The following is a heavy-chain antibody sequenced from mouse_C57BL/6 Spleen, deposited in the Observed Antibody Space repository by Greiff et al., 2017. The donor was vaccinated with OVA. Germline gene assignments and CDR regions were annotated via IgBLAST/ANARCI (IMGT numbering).Heavy chain of an antibody. CDR1: GYAFSSSW. D-gene: IGHD1-1*01. CDR2: IYPGDGDT. CDR3: ARSYYGSSYSYWYFDV. Sequence: QVQLQQSGPELVKPGASVKISCKASGYAFSSSWMNWVKQRPGKGLEWIGRIYPGDGDTNYNGKFKGKATLTADKSSSTAYMQLSSLTSEDSAVYFCARSYYGSSYSYWYFDVWGTGTTVTVSS. J-gene: IGHJ1*03. V-gene: IGHV1-82*01.